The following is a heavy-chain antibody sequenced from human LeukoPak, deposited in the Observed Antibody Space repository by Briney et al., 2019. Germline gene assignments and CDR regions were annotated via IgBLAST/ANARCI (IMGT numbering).Heavy chain of an antibody. J-gene: IGHJ4*02. V-gene: IGHV1-69*01. CDR3: ARDQHPYCSSTSCYRGFRY. CDR2: IIPIFGTA. CDR1: GGTFISYA. D-gene: IGHD2-2*01. Sequence: GSSVKVSCKASGGTFISYAISWVRQAPGQGLEWMGGIIPIFGTANYAQKFQGRVTITSEESTSTTYMELSSLRSEDTAVYYCARDQHPYCSSTSCYRGFRYWGQGTLVTVSS.